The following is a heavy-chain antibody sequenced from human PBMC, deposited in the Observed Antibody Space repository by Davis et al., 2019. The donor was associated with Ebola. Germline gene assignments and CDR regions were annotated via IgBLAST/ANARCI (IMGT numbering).Heavy chain of an antibody. CDR3: ARDIVLGVAATYWYFDL. J-gene: IGHJ2*01. D-gene: IGHD2-15*01. V-gene: IGHV3-7*03. CDR1: GFNFRDSW. Sequence: GESLKISCAASGFNFRDSWMNWVRQVPGKGLEWVANIEPSGDRKYYVDSVEGRFTISRDNAMNSLFLQMNSLRVDATAVYYCARDIVLGVAATYWYFDLWGRGTLVTVSS. CDR2: IEPSGDRK.